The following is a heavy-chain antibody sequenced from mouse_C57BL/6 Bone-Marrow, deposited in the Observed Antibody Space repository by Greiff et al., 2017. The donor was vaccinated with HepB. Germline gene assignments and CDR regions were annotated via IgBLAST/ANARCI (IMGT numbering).Heavy chain of an antibody. V-gene: IGHV5-15*01. CDR3: ASGYYGNIYAMDY. D-gene: IGHD2-1*01. J-gene: IGHJ4*01. CDR1: GFTFSDYG. CDR2: ISNLAYSI. Sequence: DVMLVESGGGLVQPGGSLKLSCAASGFTFSDYGMAWVRQAPRKGPEWVAFISNLAYSIYYADTVTGRFTISRENAKNTLYLEMSSLRSEDTAMYYCASGYYGNIYAMDYWGQGTSVTVSS.